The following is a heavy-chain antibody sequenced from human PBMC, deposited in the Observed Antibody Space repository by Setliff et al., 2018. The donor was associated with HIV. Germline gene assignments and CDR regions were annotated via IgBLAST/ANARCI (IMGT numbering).Heavy chain of an antibody. D-gene: IGHD2-8*01. CDR3: ARHKRYCTDGICLSSIDHAFDI. CDR2: TFHTGYT. J-gene: IGHJ3*02. CDR1: GDSIRSGDYY. Sequence: SSETLSLTCTVSGDSIRSGDYYWSWIRQSPEKGLEWIGYTFHTGYTYYNPSLKSRIIISVDSSKNQLSLEVNSVTAADTAVYYCARHKRYCTDGICLSSIDHAFDIWGQGTMVTVS. V-gene: IGHV4-30-4*08.